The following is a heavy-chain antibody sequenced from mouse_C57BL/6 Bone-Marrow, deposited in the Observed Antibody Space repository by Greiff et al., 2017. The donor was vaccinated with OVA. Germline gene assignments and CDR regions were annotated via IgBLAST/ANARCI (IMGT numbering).Heavy chain of an antibody. CDR1: GYTFTSYW. CDR2: IDPSDSYT. V-gene: IGHV1-50*01. J-gene: IGHJ2*01. CDR3: ARCLFDY. Sequence: VQLQQPGAELVKPGASVKLSCKASGYTFTSYWMQWVKQRPGQGLEWIGEIDPSDSYTNYNQKFKGKATLTVDTSSSTAYMQLSSLTSEDSAVYYCARCLFDYWGQGTTLTVSS.